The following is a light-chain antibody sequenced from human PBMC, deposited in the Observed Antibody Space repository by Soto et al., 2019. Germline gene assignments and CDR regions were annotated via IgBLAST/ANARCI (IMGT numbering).Light chain of an antibody. Sequence: EIVLTHSLGTLSLSTGERANLSCRASQGVTPAYLAWYQHKPGQAPRLLIYGASNRATGIPDRFSGSRSGTGFTRKNCLLSPAHSAVYLGMQRSHCLMFSAGTKVDI. CDR2: GAS. CDR1: QGVTPAY. V-gene: IGKV3D-20*02. CDR3: MQRSHCLM. J-gene: IGKJ4*02.